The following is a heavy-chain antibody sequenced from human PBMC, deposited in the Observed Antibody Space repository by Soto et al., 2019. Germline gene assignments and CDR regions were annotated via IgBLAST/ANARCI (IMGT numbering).Heavy chain of an antibody. CDR3: AKVPAAPGAYNWNYGMDV. J-gene: IGHJ6*02. CDR2: ISGSGGST. Sequence: AGSLRLSCAASGFTFSSYAMSWVRQAPGKGLEWVSAISGSGGSTYYADSVKGRFTISRDNSKNTLYLQMNSLRAEDTAVYYCAKVPAAPGAYNWNYGMDVWGQGTTVTVSS. CDR1: GFTFSSYA. V-gene: IGHV3-23*01. D-gene: IGHD1-20*01.